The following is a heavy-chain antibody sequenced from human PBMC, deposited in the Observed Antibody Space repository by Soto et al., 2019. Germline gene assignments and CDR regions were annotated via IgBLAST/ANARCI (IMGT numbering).Heavy chain of an antibody. D-gene: IGHD1-26*01. Sequence: GGSLRLSCAASGFTFDDYTMHWVRQAPGKGLEWVSLISWDGGSTYYADSVKGRFTISRDNSKNSLYLQMNSLRTEDTALYYCAKDNPFALSEWELRYWGQGTLVTVSS. CDR1: GFTFDDYT. J-gene: IGHJ4*02. CDR2: ISWDGGST. CDR3: AKDNPFALSEWELRY. V-gene: IGHV3-43*01.